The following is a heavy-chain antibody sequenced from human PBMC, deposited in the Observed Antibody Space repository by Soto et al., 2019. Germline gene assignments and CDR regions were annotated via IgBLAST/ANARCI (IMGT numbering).Heavy chain of an antibody. J-gene: IGHJ4*02. CDR2: ISSSSSYT. D-gene: IGHD2-2*01. Sequence: GGSLRLSCAASGFTFSDYYMSWIRQAPGKGLEWVSYISSSSSYTNYADSVKGRFTISRDNAKNSLYLQMNSLRAEDTAVYYCERVKGQLPTIAGYWGQGTLVTVSS. V-gene: IGHV3-11*06. CDR3: ERVKGQLPTIAGY. CDR1: GFTFSDYY.